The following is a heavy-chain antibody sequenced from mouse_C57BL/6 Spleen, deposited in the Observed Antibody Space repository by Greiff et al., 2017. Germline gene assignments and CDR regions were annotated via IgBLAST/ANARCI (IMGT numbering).Heavy chain of an antibody. CDR2: ISGGGGNT. CDR3: ASQGSYDYDGYFDY. J-gene: IGHJ2*01. CDR1: GFTFSSYT. D-gene: IGHD2-4*01. Sequence: EVKLVESGGGLVKPGGSLKLSCAASGFTFSSYTMSWVRQTPEKRLEWVATISGGGGNTYYPDSVKGRFTISRDNAKNTLYLQMSSLRSEDTALYYCASQGSYDYDGYFDYWGQGTTLTVSS. V-gene: IGHV5-9*01.